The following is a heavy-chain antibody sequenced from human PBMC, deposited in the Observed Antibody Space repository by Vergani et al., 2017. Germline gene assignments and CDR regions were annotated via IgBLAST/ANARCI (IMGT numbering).Heavy chain of an antibody. CDR2: ISYDGTNQ. J-gene: IGHJ6*02. CDR1: GFTFSSYG. CDR3: AKSRGTCSSTSCFYHYARDV. Sequence: QVQLVESGGGVVQPGRSLRLSCAASGFTFSSYGMHWVRQAPGKGLELVAVISYDGTNQYYADSVKGRFTISSDNSRNTLDLHMNSLKPEDTAVYYCAKSRGTCSSTSCFYHYARDVWGQGTTVTVSS. D-gene: IGHD2-2*01. V-gene: IGHV3-30*18.